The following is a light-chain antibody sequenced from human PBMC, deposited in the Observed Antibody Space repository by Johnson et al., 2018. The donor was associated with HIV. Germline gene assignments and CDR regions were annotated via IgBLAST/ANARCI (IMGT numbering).Light chain of an antibody. CDR3: GTWDSSLSAYV. CDR2: ENT. CDR1: SSNIGNNY. V-gene: IGLV1-51*02. Sequence: QSVLTQPPSVSAAPGQKVTISCSGSSSNIGNNYVSWYQQLPGTAPKLLIYENTKRPSGIPNRFSGSKSGTSATLDITGLQTGDEADYYCGTWDSSLSAYVFGTGTKVIVL. J-gene: IGLJ1*01.